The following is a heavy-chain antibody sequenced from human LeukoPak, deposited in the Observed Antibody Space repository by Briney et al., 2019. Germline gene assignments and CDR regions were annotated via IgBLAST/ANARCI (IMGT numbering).Heavy chain of an antibody. CDR1: GGSISSSSYY. CDR3: ARGHGSEDVNWYFDL. J-gene: IGHJ2*01. CDR2: IYYSGST. D-gene: IGHD3-10*01. V-gene: IGHV4-39*07. Sequence: SETLSLTCTVSGGSISSSSYYWGWIRQPPGKGLEWIGSIYYSGSTYYNPSLKSRVTISVDTSKNQFSLKLSSVTAADTAVYYCARGHGSEDVNWYFDLWGRGTLVTVSS.